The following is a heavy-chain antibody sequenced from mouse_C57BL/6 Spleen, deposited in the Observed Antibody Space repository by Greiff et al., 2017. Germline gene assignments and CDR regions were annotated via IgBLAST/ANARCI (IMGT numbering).Heavy chain of an antibody. Sequence: EVQLQQSGPELVKPGASVKISCKASGYTFTDYYMNWVKQSHGKSLEWIGDINPNNGGTSYNQKFKGKATLTVDKSSSTAYMELRSLTSEDSAVYYCARSWYGNYNYWGQGTTLTVSS. CDR2: INPNNGGT. D-gene: IGHD2-10*02. CDR1: GYTFTDYY. CDR3: ARSWYGNYNY. J-gene: IGHJ2*01. V-gene: IGHV1-26*01.